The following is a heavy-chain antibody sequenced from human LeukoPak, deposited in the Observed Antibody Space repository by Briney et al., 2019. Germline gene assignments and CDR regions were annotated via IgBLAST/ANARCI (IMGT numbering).Heavy chain of an antibody. J-gene: IGHJ4*02. Sequence: TLSLTCAVYGGSFSGYYWSWIRQHPGKGLEWIGYIYYSGSTYYNPSLKSRVTISVDTSKNQFSLKLSSVTAADTAVYYCAREFDYDSSGYYYFDYWGQGTLVTVSS. CDR2: IYYSGST. D-gene: IGHD3-22*01. V-gene: IGHV4-31*11. CDR1: GGSFSGYY. CDR3: AREFDYDSSGYYYFDY.